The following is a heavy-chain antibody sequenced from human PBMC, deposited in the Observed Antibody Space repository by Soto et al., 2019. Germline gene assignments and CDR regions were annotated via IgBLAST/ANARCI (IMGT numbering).Heavy chain of an antibody. J-gene: IGHJ2*01. V-gene: IGHV1-69*02. D-gene: IGHD3-10*01. CDR1: GGTFSSYT. Sequence: QVQLVQSGAEVKKPGSSVKVSCKASGGTFSSYTISWVRQAPGQGLEWMGRIIPILGIANYAQKFQGRVTITADXHTITXXMELSSLRYEDTAVYYCARSLVRGSLVGGYWYFDLWGRGTLVTVSS. CDR3: ARSLVRGSLVGGYWYFDL. CDR2: IIPILGIA.